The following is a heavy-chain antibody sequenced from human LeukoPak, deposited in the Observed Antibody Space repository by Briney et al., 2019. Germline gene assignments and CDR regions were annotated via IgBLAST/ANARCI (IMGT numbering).Heavy chain of an antibody. CDR2: IYPGDSET. J-gene: IGHJ4*02. D-gene: IGHD1-14*01. Sequence: GESLKISCKGSGYNFTRYWIGWVRQMPGKGLEWMGIIYPGDSETGYSPSFQDQVTISADKSISTAYLQWSSLKASDTTMYYCARGGITRSAPFDYWGQGALVTVSS. CDR3: ARGGITRSAPFDY. V-gene: IGHV5-51*01. CDR1: GYNFTRYW.